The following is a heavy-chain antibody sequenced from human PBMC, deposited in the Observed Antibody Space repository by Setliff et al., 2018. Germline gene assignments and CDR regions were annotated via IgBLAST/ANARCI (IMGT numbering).Heavy chain of an antibody. CDR2: SNHGGST. CDR3: ARDRTAYNYGMDV. D-gene: IGHD5-18*01. J-gene: IGHJ6*02. CDR1: GESFSNNY. Sequence: PSETLSLTCSVYGESFSNNYWSWIRQTPGKGLEWIGESNHGGSTSYHPSLKSRLTMSVDPSKNQVSLKLSSATAADTAVYYCARDRTAYNYGMDVWGQGTTVTVSS. V-gene: IGHV4-34*01.